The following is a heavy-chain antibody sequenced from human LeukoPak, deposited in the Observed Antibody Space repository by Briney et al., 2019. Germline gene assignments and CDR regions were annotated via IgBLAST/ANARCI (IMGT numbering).Heavy chain of an antibody. CDR2: IYTSGST. CDR1: GGSIGSYY. J-gene: IGHJ3*02. CDR3: ASIAGANLHAFDM. V-gene: IGHV4-4*07. D-gene: IGHD1-26*01. Sequence: PSETLSLTCTVSGGSIGSYYWSWIRQPAGKGLEWIGRIYTSGSTNYNPSLKGRVTMSVDTSKKQLSLKLSSVTAADTAVYYCASIAGANLHAFDMWRQGTMVTVSS.